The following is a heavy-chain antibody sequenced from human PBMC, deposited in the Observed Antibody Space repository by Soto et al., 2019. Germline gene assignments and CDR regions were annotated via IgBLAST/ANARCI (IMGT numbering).Heavy chain of an antibody. CDR3: ARAYSSSWNYYGMDV. J-gene: IGHJ6*02. V-gene: IGHV3-48*03. Sequence: GGSLRLSCAASGFTFSSYEMNWVRQAPGKGLEWVSYISSSGSTIYYADSVKGRFTISGDNAKNSLYLQMNSLRAEDTAVYYCARAYSSSWNYYGMDVWGQGTTVTVSS. CDR2: ISSSGSTI. D-gene: IGHD6-13*01. CDR1: GFTFSSYE.